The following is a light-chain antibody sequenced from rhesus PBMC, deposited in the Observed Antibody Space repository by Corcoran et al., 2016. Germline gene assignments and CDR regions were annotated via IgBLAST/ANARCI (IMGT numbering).Light chain of an antibody. CDR2: YAS. J-gene: IGKJ4*01. Sequence: DIQMTQSPSSLSASVGDRVTITCRSSQDINDYLSWYHQRPGKAPKALIFYASSLETGVPSRFSGNRTGTDFALTSSGLQPEDIGTYFCQQYNSPPLTFGGGTKVEIK. CDR3: QQYNSPPLT. CDR1: QDINDY. V-gene: IGKV1-66*01.